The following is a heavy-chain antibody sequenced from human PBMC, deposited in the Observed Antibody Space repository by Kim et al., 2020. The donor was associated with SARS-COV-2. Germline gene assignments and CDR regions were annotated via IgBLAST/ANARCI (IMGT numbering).Heavy chain of an antibody. CDR2: IYYSGST. J-gene: IGHJ3*02. V-gene: IGHV4-39*01. CDR1: GGSISSSSYY. D-gene: IGHD3-10*01. CDR3: ARRSITRDAFDI. Sequence: SETLSLTCTVSGGSISSSSYYWGWIRQPPGKGLEWIGSIYYSGSTYYNPSLKSRVTISVDTCKNQFSLKLSSVTAADTAVYYCARRSITRDAFDIWGQGT.